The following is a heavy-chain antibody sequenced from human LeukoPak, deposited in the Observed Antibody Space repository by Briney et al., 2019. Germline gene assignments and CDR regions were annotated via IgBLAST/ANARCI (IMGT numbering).Heavy chain of an antibody. J-gene: IGHJ4*02. CDR1: GFNFRNHW. D-gene: IGHD3-22*01. CDR2: IKQDGSEK. Sequence: GGSLRLSCAASGFNFRNHWMGWVRQAPGKGLEWVGNIKQDGSEKYYVGSVKGRFTISRDNAKNSLYLRMNSLRAEDTAVYYCASRGPYYYDSSGYSDYWGQGTLVTVSS. V-gene: IGHV3-7*01. CDR3: ASRGPYYYDSSGYSDY.